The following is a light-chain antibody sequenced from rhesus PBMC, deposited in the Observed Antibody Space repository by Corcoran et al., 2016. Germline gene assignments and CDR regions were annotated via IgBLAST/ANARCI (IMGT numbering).Light chain of an antibody. CDR1: QSISSW. CDR3: QQYSSRPLT. V-gene: IGKV1-22*01. Sequence: DIQMTQSPSSLSASVGDTVTITCRASQSISSWLAWYQQKPGKAPKLLIYKACQWKSGVPSRFSGSGAGTDFTRPISSLESEDFETYYCQQYSSRPLTFGGGTKVELK. J-gene: IGKJ4*01. CDR2: KAC.